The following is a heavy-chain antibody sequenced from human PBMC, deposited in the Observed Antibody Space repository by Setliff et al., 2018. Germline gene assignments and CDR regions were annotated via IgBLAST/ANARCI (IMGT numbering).Heavy chain of an antibody. CDR3: ASLGSYPTRADY. Sequence: PGGSLRLSCDASGFTVSSNYMSWVRQAPGKGLEWVSVIYSGGGTYYADSVKGRFIISRDNSKNTLYFQMNSLRAEDTAVYYCASLGSYPTRADYWGQGTLVTAPQ. CDR2: IYSGGGT. D-gene: IGHD1-26*01. J-gene: IGHJ4*02. CDR1: GFTVSSNY. V-gene: IGHV3-53*05.